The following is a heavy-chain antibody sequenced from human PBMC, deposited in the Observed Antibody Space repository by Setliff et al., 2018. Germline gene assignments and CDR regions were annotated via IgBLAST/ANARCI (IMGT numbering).Heavy chain of an antibody. CDR3: AKGRLGGHHGWFGP. J-gene: IGHJ5*02. CDR1: GFTFTSYA. V-gene: IGHV3-23*01. D-gene: IGHD3-16*01. CDR2: VSGAGDST. Sequence: PGGSLRLSCAASGFTFTSYAMTWVRQAPGKGLEWVSTVSGAGDSTYYADSVKGRFTISRDNSKNTLFLQMNSLRAEDTAVYYCAKGRLGGHHGWFGPWGQGTLVTVSS.